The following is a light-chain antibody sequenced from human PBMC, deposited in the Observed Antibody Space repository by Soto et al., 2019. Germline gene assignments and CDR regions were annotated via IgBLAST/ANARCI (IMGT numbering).Light chain of an antibody. CDR1: SSNIGSNY. CDR3: AAWDDSLSVL. J-gene: IGLJ2*01. CDR2: RNN. V-gene: IGLV1-47*01. Sequence: QSVLTQPPSASGTPGQRVTISCSGSSSNIGSNYVYWYQQLPGTAPKLLIYRNNQRPSGVPDRFSGSKSGTSASLAISGLRSEDEADYYCAAWDDSLSVLFGGGTQLTV.